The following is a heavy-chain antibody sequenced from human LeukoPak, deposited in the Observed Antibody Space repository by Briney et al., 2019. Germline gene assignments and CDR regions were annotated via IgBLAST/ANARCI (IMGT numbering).Heavy chain of an antibody. Sequence: ASVKVSCKASGYTFTGYYMHWVRQAPGQGLEWMGWINPNSGGTNYAQKFQGWVTMTRDTSISTAYMELSSLRSEDTAVYYCARVYGDWTYYFDYWGQGTLVTVSS. J-gene: IGHJ4*02. CDR2: INPNSGGT. CDR3: ARVYGDWTYYFDY. CDR1: GYTFTGYY. V-gene: IGHV1-2*04. D-gene: IGHD4-17*01.